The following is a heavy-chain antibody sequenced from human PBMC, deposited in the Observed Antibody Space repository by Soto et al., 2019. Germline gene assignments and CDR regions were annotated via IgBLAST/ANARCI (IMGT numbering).Heavy chain of an antibody. CDR3: ARNQGRYDFWSGYYYYYYYGMDV. V-gene: IGHV4-39*01. D-gene: IGHD3-3*01. CDR1: GGSISSSSYY. J-gene: IGHJ6*02. Sequence: SETLSLPCTVSGGSISSSSYYWGWIRQPPGQGLEWIGSIYYRGSTYYNPSLKRRATISVDTSKNQFSPKLSSVTAADTAVYYCARNQGRYDFWSGYYYYYYYGMDVWGQGTTVTVS. CDR2: IYYRGST.